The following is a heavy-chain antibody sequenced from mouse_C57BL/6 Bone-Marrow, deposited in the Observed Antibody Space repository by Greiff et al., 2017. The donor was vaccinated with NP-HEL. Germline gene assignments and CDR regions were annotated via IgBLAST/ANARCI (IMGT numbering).Heavy chain of an antibody. CDR1: GFSLTSYG. CDR3: ARSPIFDY. J-gene: IGHJ2*01. V-gene: IGHV2-2*01. CDR2: LWSGGST. Sequence: QVQLKESGPGLVQPSQSLSITCTVSGFSLTSYGVHWVRQSPGKGLEWLGVLWSGGSTDYNAAFISRLSISKDNSKSQVFFKMNSLQADDTAIYYCARSPIFDYWGQGTTLTVSS.